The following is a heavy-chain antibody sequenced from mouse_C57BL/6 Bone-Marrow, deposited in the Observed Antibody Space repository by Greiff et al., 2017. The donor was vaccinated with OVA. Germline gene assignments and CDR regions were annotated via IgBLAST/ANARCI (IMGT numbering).Heavy chain of an antibody. Sequence: VQLQQPGAELVRPGSSVKLSCKASGYTFTSYWMHWVKQRPIQGLEWIGNIDPSDSETRYNQKFKDKATLTVDKSSSTAYMQLSSLTSEDSAVYYCARDYDYDGYAMDYWGQGTSVTVSS. D-gene: IGHD2-4*01. V-gene: IGHV1-52*01. CDR3: ARDYDYDGYAMDY. J-gene: IGHJ4*01. CDR2: IDPSDSET. CDR1: GYTFTSYW.